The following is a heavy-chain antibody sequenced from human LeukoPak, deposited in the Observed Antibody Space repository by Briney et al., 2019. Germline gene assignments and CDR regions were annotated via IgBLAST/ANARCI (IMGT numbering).Heavy chain of an antibody. J-gene: IGHJ2*01. Sequence: PSETLSLTCTVSGGSISSYYWSWIRQPPGKGLEWIGYIYYSGSTNYNPSLKSRATISVDTSKNQFSLKLSSVTAADTAVYYCARHGATVAYWYFDLWGRGTLVTVSS. D-gene: IGHD4-23*01. CDR3: ARHGATVAYWYFDL. CDR1: GGSISSYY. CDR2: IYYSGST. V-gene: IGHV4-59*08.